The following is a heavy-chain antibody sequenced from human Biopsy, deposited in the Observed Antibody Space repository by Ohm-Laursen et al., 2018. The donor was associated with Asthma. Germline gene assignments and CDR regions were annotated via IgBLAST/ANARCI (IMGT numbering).Heavy chain of an antibody. D-gene: IGHD3-9*01. V-gene: IGHV2-5*01. CDR3: ALSQDSGFDDHSPSWFDP. Sequence: TQTLTLTCSFSGLSLRTPGVGVGWIRQSPGKALEWLALIYLHDYNLFRPSLKRRLTITKDPSKNQVVLTMTKMDPVDSGTYYCALSQDSGFDDHSPSWFDPWGQGTLVTVSS. CDR2: IYLHDYN. J-gene: IGHJ5*02. CDR1: GLSLRTPGVG.